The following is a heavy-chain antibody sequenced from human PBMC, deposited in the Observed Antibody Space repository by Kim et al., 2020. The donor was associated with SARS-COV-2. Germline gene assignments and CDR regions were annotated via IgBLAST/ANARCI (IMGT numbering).Heavy chain of an antibody. CDR2: SEK. CDR3: ARDIGGFDP. V-gene: IGHV3-7*01. J-gene: IGHJ5*02. Sequence: SEKYDVDSVKGRFTISRDNAKNSLYLQMNSLRAEDTAVYYCARDIGGFDPWGQGTLVTVSS. D-gene: IGHD3-16*01.